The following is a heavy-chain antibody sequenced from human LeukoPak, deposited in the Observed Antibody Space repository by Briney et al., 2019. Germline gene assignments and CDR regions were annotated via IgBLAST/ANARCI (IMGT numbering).Heavy chain of an antibody. CDR1: GFTFSSYG. CDR2: ISGSGGYT. D-gene: IGHD6-13*01. CDR3: AKANAARGSSSSHWFDP. J-gene: IGHJ5*02. Sequence: GGSLRLSCAASGFTFSSYGTSWVRQAPGKGLEWVSSISGSGGYTYYADSVKGRFTISRDNSKNTLYLQMNSLRAEDTAVYYCAKANAARGSSSSHWFDPWGQGTLVTVSS. V-gene: IGHV3-23*01.